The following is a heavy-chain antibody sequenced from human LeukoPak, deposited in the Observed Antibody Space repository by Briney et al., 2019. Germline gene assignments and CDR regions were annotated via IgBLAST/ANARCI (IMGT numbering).Heavy chain of an antibody. CDR3: ARGRGWFGGYFDY. Sequence: PPETLSLTCTVSGGSISGYYWSWIRQPPGKGLEWIGYIYYSGSTNYNPSLKSRVTISVDTSKNQFSLKLSSVTAADTAVYYCARGRGWFGGYFDYWGQGTLVTVSS. D-gene: IGHD3-10*01. CDR1: GGSISGYY. J-gene: IGHJ4*02. V-gene: IGHV4-59*01. CDR2: IYYSGST.